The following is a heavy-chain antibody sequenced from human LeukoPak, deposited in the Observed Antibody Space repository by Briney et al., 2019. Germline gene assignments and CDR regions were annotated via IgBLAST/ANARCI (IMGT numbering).Heavy chain of an antibody. J-gene: IGHJ4*02. CDR2: INKDGGEK. D-gene: IGHD6-6*01. V-gene: IGHV3-7*01. CDR1: GSTFSNFW. Sequence: GGSLRLSWPASGSTFSNFWMSWVRQAPGKGLEWVANINKDGGEKYYVDSLKGRFTISRDNAKNSLYLQMNSLRAEDTAVYYCASSRSEYSSSSLDYWGQGTLVTVSS. CDR3: ASSRSEYSSSSLDY.